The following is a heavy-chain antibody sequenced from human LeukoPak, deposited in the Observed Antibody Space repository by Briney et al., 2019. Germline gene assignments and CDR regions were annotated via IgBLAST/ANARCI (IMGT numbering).Heavy chain of an antibody. CDR3: ARDTYYDYVWGSYRQVRREFDY. V-gene: IGHV4-34*01. CDR2: INHSGST. J-gene: IGHJ4*02. Sequence: SETLSLTCAVYGGSFSGYYWSWIRQPPGKGLEWIGEINHSGSTNYNPSLKSRVTISVDTSKNQFSLKLSSVTAADTAVYYCARDTYYDYVWGSYRQVRREFDYWGQGALVTVSS. D-gene: IGHD3-16*02. CDR1: GGSFSGYY.